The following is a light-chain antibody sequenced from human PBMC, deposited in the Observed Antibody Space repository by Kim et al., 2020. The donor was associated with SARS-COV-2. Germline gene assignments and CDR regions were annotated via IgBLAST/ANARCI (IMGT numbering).Light chain of an antibody. V-gene: IGLV2-8*01. CDR3: SSYAGGNNLV. Sequence: QSALTQPPSASGSPGQSVTISCTGTSSDVGGYKYVSWYQQYPGKAPKLMIYEVTERPSGVPDRFSGSKSGNTASLTVSGLQTDDEADYYCSSYAGGNNLVFGGGTQLTVL. CDR2: EVT. J-gene: IGLJ2*01. CDR1: SSDVGGYKY.